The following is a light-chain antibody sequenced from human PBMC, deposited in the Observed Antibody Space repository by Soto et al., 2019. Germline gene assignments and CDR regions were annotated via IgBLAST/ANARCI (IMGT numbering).Light chain of an antibody. CDR1: QSVSSSY. V-gene: IGKV3-20*01. J-gene: IGKJ5*01. CDR2: GAS. CDR3: QHYGSLPLVT. Sequence: EIVLTQSPGTPSLSPGERATLSCRASQSVSSSYLAWYQQKPGQAPSLLIYGASSRATGIPDRFSGSGSGTDFTLTISRRGPEDFAVYYCQHYGSLPLVTFGQGTRLEI.